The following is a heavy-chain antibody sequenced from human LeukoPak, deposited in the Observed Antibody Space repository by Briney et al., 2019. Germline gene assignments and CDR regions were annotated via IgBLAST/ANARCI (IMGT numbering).Heavy chain of an antibody. CDR3: ARENWANDY. V-gene: IGHV3-7*01. J-gene: IGHJ4*02. CDR2: IKQDGSQK. Sequence: GGSLRLSCAASGFTVSSNYMSWVRQAPGKGLEWVANIKQDGSQKYYVDSVKGRFTISRDNAKNSLYLQMNSLKAEDTAVYYCARENWANDYWGQGTLVTVSS. CDR1: GFTVSSNY. D-gene: IGHD7-27*01.